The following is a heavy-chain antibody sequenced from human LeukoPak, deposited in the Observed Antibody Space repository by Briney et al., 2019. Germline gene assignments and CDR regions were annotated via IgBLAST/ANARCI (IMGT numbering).Heavy chain of an antibody. J-gene: IGHJ3*02. CDR3: ARSANAFDI. V-gene: IGHV4-34*01. Sequence: PSETLSLTCAVSGGSVSGYYCSWIRQPPGKWPEWIGKISHSGSTNYNPSLKSRVTISVDTSTNQFSLNLSSVTAADTAVYYCARSANAFDIWGQGTMVTVSS. CDR2: ISHSGST. CDR1: GGSVSGYY.